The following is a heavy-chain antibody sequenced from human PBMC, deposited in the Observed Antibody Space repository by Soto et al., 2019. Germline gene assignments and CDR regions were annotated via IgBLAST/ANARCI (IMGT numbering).Heavy chain of an antibody. CDR1: GGTFSTYA. J-gene: IGHJ4*02. CDR2: IIPIFNTA. D-gene: IGHD3-9*01. Sequence: QVQLVQSGAEVKKPGSSVKVSCKASGGTFSTYAISWVRQAPGQGLEWMGGIIPIFNTANYPQRFQGGVTITADEPTSTAYMDLGSLRSEDTAVYYCARAVHDYDILTDLGYWGQGTLVTVSS. V-gene: IGHV1-69*01. CDR3: ARAVHDYDILTDLGY.